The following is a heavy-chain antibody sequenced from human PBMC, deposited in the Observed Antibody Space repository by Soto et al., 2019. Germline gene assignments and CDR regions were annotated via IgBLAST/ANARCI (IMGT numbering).Heavy chain of an antibody. CDR1: GFTFSGSA. CDR3: SGRLWFGELSSYSYFDY. D-gene: IGHD3-10*01. CDR2: IRNKANSYAT. V-gene: IGHV3-73*01. J-gene: IGHJ4*02. Sequence: EVQLVESGGGLGQPGGSLKLSCAASGFTFSGSAMHWVRQASGKGLEWVGRIRNKANSYATAYGASVKGRFTISRDDSKNTAYLQMNSLETEDTAVYYCSGRLWFGELSSYSYFDYWGQGTLVTVSS.